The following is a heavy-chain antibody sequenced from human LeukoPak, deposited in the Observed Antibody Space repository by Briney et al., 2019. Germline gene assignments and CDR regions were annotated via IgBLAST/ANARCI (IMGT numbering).Heavy chain of an antibody. V-gene: IGHV3-21*01. CDR3: ARDQGLRYFDWPMGDYYGMDV. CDR2: ISSSSSYI. D-gene: IGHD3-9*01. J-gene: IGHJ6*04. CDR1: GFTFSSYS. Sequence: PGGSLRLSCAVSGFTFSSYSMNRVRQAPGKGLEWASSISSSSSYIYYADSVKGRFTISRDNAKNSLYLQMNCLRAEDTAVYYCARDQGLRYFDWPMGDYYGMDVWGKGTTVTVSS.